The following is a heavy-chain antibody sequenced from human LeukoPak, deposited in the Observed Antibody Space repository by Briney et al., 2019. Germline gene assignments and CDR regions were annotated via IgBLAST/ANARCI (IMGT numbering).Heavy chain of an antibody. CDR2: ISAYNGNA. CDR3: ARGEGPYDYVWGSWVY. V-gene: IGHV1-18*01. J-gene: IGHJ4*02. D-gene: IGHD3-16*01. Sequence: ASVKVSCKASGYAFTNYGISWVRQAPGQGLEWMGWISAYNGNANYAQKFQGRVTMTTDTSTSTAYMELRSLRSDDTAVYYCARGEGPYDYVWGSWVYWGQGTLVTVSS. CDR1: GYAFTNYG.